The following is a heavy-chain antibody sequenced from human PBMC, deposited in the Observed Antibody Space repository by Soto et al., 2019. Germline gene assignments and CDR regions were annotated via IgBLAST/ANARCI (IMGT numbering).Heavy chain of an antibody. CDR1: GASISGYF. Sequence: SETLSLTCTVSGASISGYFWTGIRQPPGKGLEWIGYIYYNGGTDYNPSLKSQVTMSVDASKNQISLKLSSVTAADTAVYYCVTGGYYSVSRSHFDSWGQGALVTVPQ. D-gene: IGHD3-10*01. CDR3: VTGGYYSVSRSHFDS. CDR2: IYYNGGT. V-gene: IGHV4-59*01. J-gene: IGHJ4*02.